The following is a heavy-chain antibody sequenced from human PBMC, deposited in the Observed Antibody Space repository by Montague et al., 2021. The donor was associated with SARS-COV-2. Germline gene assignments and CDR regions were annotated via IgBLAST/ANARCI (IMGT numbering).Heavy chain of an antibody. CDR1: GDSISTDNW. CDR2: IYHTGST. V-gene: IGHV4-4*02. Sequence: SETLSLTCVVSGDSISTDNWWPWVRLPPGKGLEWVGEIYHTGSTKYNPSVKSGVTISEDTSKNQFYLRLNSVTAADTAVYYCARGRRPVVVPGAGPAGRAFDIWGQGTMVTVSS. D-gene: IGHD2-2*01. J-gene: IGHJ3*02. CDR3: ARGRRPVVVPGAGPAGRAFDI.